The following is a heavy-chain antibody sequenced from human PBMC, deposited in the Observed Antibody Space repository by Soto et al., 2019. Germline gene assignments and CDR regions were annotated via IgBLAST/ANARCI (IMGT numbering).Heavy chain of an antibody. CDR3: TTTSSGLYFDE. Sequence: QLLESGGGLVKPGGSLRLSCTASGFSFSNAWMSWVRQAPGKGLEWVGRIKTKSNGATTDYAAPVQGRFSISRVDSKNALFMKMDSLQTEDTAVYYCTTTSSGLYFDEGGQGTLVTVSS. D-gene: IGHD3-22*01. CDR1: GFSFSNAW. CDR2: IKTKSNGATT. J-gene: IGHJ4*02. V-gene: IGHV3-15*01.